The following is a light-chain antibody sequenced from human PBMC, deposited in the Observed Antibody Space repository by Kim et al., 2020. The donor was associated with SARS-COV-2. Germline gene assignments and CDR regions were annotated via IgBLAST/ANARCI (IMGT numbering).Light chain of an antibody. J-gene: IGKJ2*03. Sequence: SPVERATLPSRASQSVDCHLPLYPQKPGQAPRPLISGASTRAPGLPATFRGSGSGTVFTLPFRRLQSGDLTVYNCQQYNNWPPGSRFGQGTKLEI. CDR3: QQYNNWPPGSR. V-gene: IGKV3-15*01. CDR2: GAS. CDR1: QSVDCH.